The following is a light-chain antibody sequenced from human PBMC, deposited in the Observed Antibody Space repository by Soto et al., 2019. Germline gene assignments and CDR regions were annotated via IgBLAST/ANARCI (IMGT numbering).Light chain of an antibody. CDR3: AAWDDSLSRWV. V-gene: IGLV1-47*01. CDR1: SSNLGSNY. CDR2: RNN. Sequence: QSVLTQPPSASGTPGQRVTISCSGSSSNLGSNYVYWYQQLPGTAPKLLIYRNNQRPSGVSDRFSGSKSGTSASLAISGLGSEDEADYYCAAWDDSLSRWVFGGGTKLTVL. J-gene: IGLJ3*02.